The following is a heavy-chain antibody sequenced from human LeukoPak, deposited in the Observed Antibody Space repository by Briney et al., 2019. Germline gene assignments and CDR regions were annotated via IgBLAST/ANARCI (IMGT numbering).Heavy chain of an antibody. Sequence: AASVKVSCKASGGTFSSYAISWVRQAPGQGLEWMGGIIPIFGTANYAQKFQGRVTITADESTSTAYMELSSLRSEDTAVYYCARDQVAVAGTFDYWGQGTLVTVSS. J-gene: IGHJ4*02. V-gene: IGHV1-69*13. D-gene: IGHD6-19*01. CDR2: IIPIFGTA. CDR1: GGTFSSYA. CDR3: ARDQVAVAGTFDY.